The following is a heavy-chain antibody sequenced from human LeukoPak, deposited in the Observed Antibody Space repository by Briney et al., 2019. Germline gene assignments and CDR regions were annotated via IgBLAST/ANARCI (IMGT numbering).Heavy chain of an antibody. D-gene: IGHD1-1*01. CDR3: ARDASRTTAPDDY. J-gene: IGHJ4*02. CDR2: INPNNGGT. Sequence: ASVKVSCKASGYTFTAYYVHWVRQAPGQGLEWMGWINPNNGGTNYEQKFQGRVTMTRDTSISTVYIELSRLTSDDTSVYYCARDASRTTAPDDYWGQGTLVTVSS. CDR1: GYTFTAYY. V-gene: IGHV1-2*02.